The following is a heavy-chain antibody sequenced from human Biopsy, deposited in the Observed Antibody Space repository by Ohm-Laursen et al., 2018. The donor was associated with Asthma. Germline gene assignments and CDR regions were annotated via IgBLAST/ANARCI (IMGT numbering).Heavy chain of an antibody. CDR1: GYTFIHYA. V-gene: IGHV1-3*01. Sequence: SVKVSCKASGYTFIHYAIHWVRQAPGQRLEWMGWINAGNGNTKYSQKFQGRVTITRDTSASTAYMDLRSLRSEDTAMYYCARTYYDFLTGQVNDAFTLWGQGTMVTVSS. CDR3: ARTYYDFLTGQVNDAFTL. CDR2: INAGNGNT. J-gene: IGHJ3*01. D-gene: IGHD3-9*01.